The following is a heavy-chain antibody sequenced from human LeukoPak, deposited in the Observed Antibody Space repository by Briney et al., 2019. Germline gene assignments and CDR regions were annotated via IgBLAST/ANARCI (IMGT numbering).Heavy chain of an antibody. V-gene: IGHV4-34*01. Sequence: SETLSLTCTVSGGSISGYYWSWIRQPPGKGLEWIGEINHSGSTDYNPSLKSRVTISVDTSKNQFSLKLSSVTAADTAVYYCARGRSLRYYYDSSGYRYWGQGTLVTVSS. CDR3: ARGRSLRYYYDSSGYRY. CDR1: GGSISGYY. D-gene: IGHD3-22*01. CDR2: INHSGST. J-gene: IGHJ4*02.